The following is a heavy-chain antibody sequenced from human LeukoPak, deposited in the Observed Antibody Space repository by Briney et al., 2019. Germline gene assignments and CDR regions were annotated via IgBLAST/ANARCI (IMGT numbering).Heavy chain of an antibody. Sequence: SETLSLTCTVSGGSISNHYWSWIRQAPGKGLEWIGYVYYSGSTNYNPSVKSRVTISVDTSNNQFSLRLSSVTAADTAVYYCAKHLTNAFYDMIWFDPWGQGTLVTVTS. J-gene: IGHJ5*02. CDR1: GGSISNHY. D-gene: IGHD3-16*01. CDR2: VYYSGST. CDR3: AKHLTNAFYDMIWFDP. V-gene: IGHV4-59*11.